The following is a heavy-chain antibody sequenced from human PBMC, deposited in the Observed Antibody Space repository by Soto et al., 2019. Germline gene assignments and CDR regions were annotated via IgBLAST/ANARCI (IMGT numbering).Heavy chain of an antibody. J-gene: IGHJ6*02. CDR3: AREWKAYLYGSCMDV. D-gene: IGHD3-10*01. CDR2: IKQDGSEK. V-gene: IGHV3-7*01. Sequence: GGSLRLSCAASGFTFSSYWMSWVRQAPGKGLEWVANIKQDGSEKYYVDSVKGRFTISRDNAKNSLYLQMNSLRAEDTAVYYCAREWKAYLYGSCMDVWGQGTKVTVSS. CDR1: GFTFSSYW.